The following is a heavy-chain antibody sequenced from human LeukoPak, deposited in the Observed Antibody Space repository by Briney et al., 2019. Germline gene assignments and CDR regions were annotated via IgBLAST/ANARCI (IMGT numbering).Heavy chain of an antibody. J-gene: IGHJ6*01. CDR3: ARTDPAAGSSFYYYYGMDV. Sequence: SETLSLTCTVSGGSVSSDNYYWSWIRQPPGKGLEWIVYIYYSGSTNYNPSLTSRVAMSVDTSKNQFSLKLRSVTAADTAVYYCARTDPAAGSSFYYYYGMDVWGQGTTVTVSS. D-gene: IGHD6-13*01. CDR1: GGSVSSDNYY. CDR2: IYYSGST. V-gene: IGHV4-61*01.